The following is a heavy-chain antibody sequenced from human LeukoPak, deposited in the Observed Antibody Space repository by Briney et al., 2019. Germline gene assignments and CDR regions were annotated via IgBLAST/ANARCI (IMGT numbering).Heavy chain of an antibody. CDR3: AKDFWNI. CDR2: IRYDGTNK. V-gene: IGHV3-30*02. D-gene: IGHD1/OR15-1a*01. J-gene: IGHJ4*02. CDR1: GFTFSSYA. Sequence: LGGSLRLSCAASGFTFSSYAMHWVRQAPGKGLEWVAFIRYDGTNKYHADSVRGRFTISRDNSKNTLYLQMNSLRGEDTAVYYCAKDFWNIWGQGTLVTVSS.